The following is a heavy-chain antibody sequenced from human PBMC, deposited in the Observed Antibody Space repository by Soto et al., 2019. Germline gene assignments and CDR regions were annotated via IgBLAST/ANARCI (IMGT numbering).Heavy chain of an antibody. D-gene: IGHD3-22*01. CDR2: ISGGGSTA. Sequence: EVQLLESGGGLVQRGGSQRLSCAASGFTFTSYVMSWVRQAPGKGLEWVAGISGGGSTAFYADSVKGRFTISRDNAKNTVVLQMDSLRAEDTAIYYCAKDSNKYSSSLRGRYFDYWGQGTLDTVSS. CDR1: GFTFTSYV. CDR3: AKDSNKYSSSLRGRYFDY. J-gene: IGHJ4*02. V-gene: IGHV3-23*01.